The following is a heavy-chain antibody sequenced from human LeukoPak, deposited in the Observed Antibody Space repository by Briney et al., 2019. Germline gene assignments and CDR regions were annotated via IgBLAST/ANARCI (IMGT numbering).Heavy chain of an antibody. Sequence: AETLSLTCTVSGDSLSRYYWSWIRQPPGKGLEWIGYIYYTGSTNYNPSLKSRVTISVDTSKNQFSLKLSSVTAADTAVYYCARGLRDSSGYYEYYFDYWGQGTLVTASS. D-gene: IGHD3-22*01. CDR1: GDSLSRYY. V-gene: IGHV4-59*01. CDR2: IYYTGST. J-gene: IGHJ4*02. CDR3: ARGLRDSSGYYEYYFDY.